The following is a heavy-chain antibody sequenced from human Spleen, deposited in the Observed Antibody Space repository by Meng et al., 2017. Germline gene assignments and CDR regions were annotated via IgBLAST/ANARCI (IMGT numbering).Heavy chain of an antibody. J-gene: IGHJ4*02. Sequence: QVQHQQGGEGLLKPSETLSLTCVFSGGSFSDYYWSVIRQPPGKGLEWIGEINHSGSTNYNPSLESRATISVATSQNNLSLKLSSVTAADSAVYYWARGPTTMAHDFDYWGQGTLVTVSS. V-gene: IGHV4-34*01. CDR2: INHSGST. D-gene: IGHD4-11*01. CDR3: ARGPTTMAHDFDY. CDR1: GGSFSDYY.